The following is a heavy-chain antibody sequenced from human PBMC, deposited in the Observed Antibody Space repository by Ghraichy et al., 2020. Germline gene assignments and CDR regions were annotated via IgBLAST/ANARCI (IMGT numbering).Heavy chain of an antibody. V-gene: IGHV4-34*01. Sequence: SETLSLTCAVYNGPVNPYYWSWIRQPPGKGLEWIGEINHSGSTNYNPSLKSRVTISVYTSKDQFSLRLSSVTAADTAGYYCARGRKSSQQLVPLPFDYWGQGTLVTVSS. D-gene: IGHD6-13*01. CDR3: ARGRKSSQQLVPLPFDY. CDR1: NGPVNPYY. CDR2: INHSGST. J-gene: IGHJ4*02.